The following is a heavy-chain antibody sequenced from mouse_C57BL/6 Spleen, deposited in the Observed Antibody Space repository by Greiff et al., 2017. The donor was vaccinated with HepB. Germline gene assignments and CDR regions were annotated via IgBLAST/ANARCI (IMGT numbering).Heavy chain of an antibody. J-gene: IGHJ1*03. CDR2: IDPSDSET. V-gene: IGHV1-52*01. CDR1: GYTFTSYW. Sequence: QVQLKQPGAELVRPGSSVKLSCKASGYTFTSYWMHWVKQRPIQGLEWIGNIDPSDSETHYNQKFKDKATLTVDKSSSTAYMQLSSLTSEDSAVYYCARPPSNWESGWYFDVWGTGTTVTVSS. CDR3: ARPPSNWESGWYFDV. D-gene: IGHD4-1*01.